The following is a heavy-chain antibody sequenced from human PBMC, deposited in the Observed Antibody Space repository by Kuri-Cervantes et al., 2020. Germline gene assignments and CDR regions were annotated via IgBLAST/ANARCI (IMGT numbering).Heavy chain of an antibody. D-gene: IGHD3-10*01. Sequence: SETLSLTCTVSGGSISSGGYYWSWIRQHPGKGLEWIGYIYYSGSTYYNPSLESRVTISVDTSKNQFSLRLTSVTAADTAVYYCARFGITMVRGVTSYGMDVWGQGTTVTVSS. CDR3: ARFGITMVRGVTSYGMDV. CDR2: IYYSGST. V-gene: IGHV4-31*03. CDR1: GGSISSGGYY. J-gene: IGHJ6*02.